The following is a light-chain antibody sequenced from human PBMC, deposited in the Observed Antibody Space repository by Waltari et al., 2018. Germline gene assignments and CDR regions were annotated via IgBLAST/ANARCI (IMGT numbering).Light chain of an antibody. CDR1: AFSNTY. V-gene: IGLV3-25*03. J-gene: IGLJ2*01. CDR3: QSADYSVTSPYVV. CDR2: KDT. Sequence: SFELTQPPSVSVSPGPTASLTCPGDAFSNTYVYWYPQKPGQAPVLVIYKDTERPSGIPERFSGSGSGTTVTLTIRGVQAEDEADYYCQSADYSVTSPYVVFGGGTKLSVL.